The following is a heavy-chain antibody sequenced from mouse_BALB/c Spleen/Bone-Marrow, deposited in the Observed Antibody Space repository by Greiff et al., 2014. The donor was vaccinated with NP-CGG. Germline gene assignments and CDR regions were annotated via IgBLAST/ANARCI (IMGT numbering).Heavy chain of an antibody. J-gene: IGHJ2*01. V-gene: IGHV2-2*02. CDR1: GFSLSSYG. D-gene: IGHD3-1*01. CDR3: ARNHRGYYFDY. CDR2: IWSGGST. Sequence: QVQLQQSGPGLVQPSQSLSITCTVSGFSLSSYGVHWVRQSPGKGLEWLGVIWSGGSTDYNAAFISRLTISKDNSKSRVFFKMTILQANDTAIYYCARNHRGYYFDYWGQGTTLTVSS.